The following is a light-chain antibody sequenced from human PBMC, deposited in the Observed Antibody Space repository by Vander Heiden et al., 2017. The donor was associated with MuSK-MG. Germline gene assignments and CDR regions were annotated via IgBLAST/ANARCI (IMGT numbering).Light chain of an antibody. J-gene: IGLJ1*01. V-gene: IGLV2-23*02. CDR2: EVS. Sequence: QSALTQPASVSGSPGQSITISCTGTSSDVGSYNLVSWYQQHPGKAPNIIIYEVSKRPSVVSNCFSGYKSGTTAPPTIAGLQAEDDAYYYCSSYTGTPMVFGTGTKVTVL. CDR1: SSDVGSYNL. CDR3: SSYTGTPMV.